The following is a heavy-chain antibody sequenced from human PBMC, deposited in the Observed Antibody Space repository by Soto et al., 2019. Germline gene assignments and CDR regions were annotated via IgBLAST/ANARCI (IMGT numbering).Heavy chain of an antibody. D-gene: IGHD4-4*01. V-gene: IGHV4-59*01. CDR1: GGSISSYY. Sequence: SETLSLTCTVSGGSISSYYWSWIRQPPGKGLEWIGYIYYSGSTNYNPSLKSRVTISVDTSKNQFSLKLSSVTAADTAVYYCARDQGTTVNWYYYYGMDVWGQGTTVTVSS. CDR3: ARDQGTTVNWYYYYGMDV. J-gene: IGHJ6*02. CDR2: IYYSGST.